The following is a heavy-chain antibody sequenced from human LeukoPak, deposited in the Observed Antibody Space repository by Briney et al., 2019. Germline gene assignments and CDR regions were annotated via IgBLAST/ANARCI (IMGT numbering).Heavy chain of an antibody. Sequence: GGSLRLSCAASGFTFSSYSMNWVRQAPGKGLEWVSSISSSSSYIYYADSVKGRFSISRDNAKNSLYLQMNSLRAEDTAVYYCARGSGCTNGVCYVGIDYWGQGTLVTVSS. CDR3: ARGSGCTNGVCYVGIDY. V-gene: IGHV3-21*01. CDR1: GFTFSSYS. D-gene: IGHD2-8*01. J-gene: IGHJ4*02. CDR2: ISSSSSYI.